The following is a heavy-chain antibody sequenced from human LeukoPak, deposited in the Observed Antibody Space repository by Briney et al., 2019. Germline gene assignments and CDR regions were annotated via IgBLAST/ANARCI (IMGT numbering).Heavy chain of an antibody. V-gene: IGHV3-30*02. CDR1: GFTFSSYA. CDR2: IHYDGSNN. Sequence: GGSLRLSCAASGFTFSSYAMSWVRQAPGKGVEWVAFIHYDGSNNYYADSVKGRFTISRDNSKNTLYLQMNTLRADDTAVYYCAKDHGSSDWYYFDYWGQGTLVTVSS. J-gene: IGHJ4*02. D-gene: IGHD6-13*01. CDR3: AKDHGSSDWYYFDY.